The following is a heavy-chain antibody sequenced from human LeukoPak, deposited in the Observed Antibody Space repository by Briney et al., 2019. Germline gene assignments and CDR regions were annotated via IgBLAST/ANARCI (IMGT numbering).Heavy chain of an antibody. J-gene: IGHJ5*02. CDR2: VNPNNGGT. V-gene: IGHV1-2*02. CDR3: TRAFRLAGSSGWFDP. Sequence: ASVKVSCKTSGYTFTGYYMHWVRQAPGQGLEWMGWVNPNNGGTNYAQKFQGRVTTTRDTSVSTVYMELSRLRSDDTAVYYCTRAFRLAGSSGWFDPGGQGTPLTVPS. CDR1: GYTFTGYY. D-gene: IGHD6-6*01.